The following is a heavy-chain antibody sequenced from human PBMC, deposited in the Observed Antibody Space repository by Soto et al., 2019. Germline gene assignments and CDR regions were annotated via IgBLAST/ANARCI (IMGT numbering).Heavy chain of an antibody. CDR2: IWYDGSNK. V-gene: IGHV3-33*01. Sequence: PGGSLRLSCAASGFTFSSYGMHWVRQAPGKGLEWVAVIWYDGSNKYYADSVKGRFTISRDNSKNTLYLQMNSLRAEDTAVYYCASPLNYNDAFDIWGQGTMVTVSS. CDR3: ASPLNYNDAFDI. CDR1: GFTFSSYG. J-gene: IGHJ3*02. D-gene: IGHD1-7*01.